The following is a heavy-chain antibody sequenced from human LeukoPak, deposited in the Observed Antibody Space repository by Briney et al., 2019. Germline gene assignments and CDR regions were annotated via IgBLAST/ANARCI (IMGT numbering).Heavy chain of an antibody. V-gene: IGHV3-30-3*01. D-gene: IGHD2-2*01. CDR1: GFTFGDYA. CDR2: ISYDGSNK. Sequence: GGSLRLSCTASGFTFGDYAMHWVRQAPGKGLEWVAVISYDGSNKYYADSVKGRFTISRDNSKNTLYLQMNSLRAEDTAVYYCARDTCSSTSCYPTFDYWGQGTLVTVSS. J-gene: IGHJ4*02. CDR3: ARDTCSSTSCYPTFDY.